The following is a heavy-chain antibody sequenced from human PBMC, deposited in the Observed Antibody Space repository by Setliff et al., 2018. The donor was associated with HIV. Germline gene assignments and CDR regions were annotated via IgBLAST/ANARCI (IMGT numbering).Heavy chain of an antibody. CDR1: GDTFSTHA. Sequence: GASVKVSCKASGDTFSTHAINWVRQAPGQGLEWMGGIIPIPNITKYAQKFQGRVTITADKSTSTAYMELRSLRSEDTAVFYCASGPASWGQRALVKDVTSWFINLWGRGTLVTVSS. J-gene: IGHJ2*01. D-gene: IGHD3-16*01. CDR3: ASGPASWGQRALVKDVTSWFINL. V-gene: IGHV1-69*10. CDR2: IIPIPNIT.